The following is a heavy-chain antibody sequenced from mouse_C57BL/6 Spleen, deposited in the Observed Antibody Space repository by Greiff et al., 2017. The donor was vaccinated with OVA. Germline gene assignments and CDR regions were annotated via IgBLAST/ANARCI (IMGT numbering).Heavy chain of an antibody. CDR3: ASGDGYDGYFDV. CDR2: IHPNSGST. CDR1: GYTFTSYW. D-gene: IGHD2-2*01. V-gene: IGHV1-64*01. Sequence: QVQLQQSGAELVKPGASVKLSCKASGYTFTSYWMHWVKQRPGQGLEWIGMIHPNSGSTNYNEKFKSKATLTVDKSSSTAYMQLSSLTSEDSAVYYCASGDGYDGYFDVWGTGTTVTVSS. J-gene: IGHJ1*03.